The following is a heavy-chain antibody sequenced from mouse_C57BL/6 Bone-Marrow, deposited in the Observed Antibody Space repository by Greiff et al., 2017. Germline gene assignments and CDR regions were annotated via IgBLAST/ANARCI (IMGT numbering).Heavy chain of an antibody. J-gene: IGHJ1*03. Sequence: VQLKESGAELVKPGASVKLSCTVSGFNINDYYMHWVKQRTEQGLEWMGRIDPEGGEAKYATKVQGKAITRADTTSNTAYLQLSSLTSDDTTVYYCARYSRTCWYFDVWGTGTTVTVSS. CDR3: ARYSRTCWYFDV. D-gene: IGHD1-1*01. CDR1: GFNINDYY. CDR2: IDPEGGEA. V-gene: IGHV14-2*01.